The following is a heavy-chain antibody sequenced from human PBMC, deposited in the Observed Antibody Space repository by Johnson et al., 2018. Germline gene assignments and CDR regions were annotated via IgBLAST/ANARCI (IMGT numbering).Heavy chain of an antibody. V-gene: IGHV3-30*03. CDR2: ISYDESNK. CDR1: GFTVSGYG. D-gene: IGHD4-11*01. Sequence: VQLLETGGGVVQPGRSLRLSCAASGFTVSGYGMHWVRQAPGKGLEWVTLISYDESNKYYADSVKGRFTISRDTSKNTLYLQMNSLRAEDTAVYYCARGSTYDYWGQGTLVTVSS. J-gene: IGHJ4*02. CDR3: ARGSTYDY.